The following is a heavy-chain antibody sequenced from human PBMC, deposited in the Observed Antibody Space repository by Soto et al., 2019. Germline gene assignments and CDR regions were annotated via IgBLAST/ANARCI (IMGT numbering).Heavy chain of an antibody. D-gene: IGHD3-10*01. CDR2: TNPNSGGT. CDR1: GYTFNEYY. CDR3: ARRLGGGGDYFYGMDV. Sequence: QVQLVQSGAEVKKPGASVKVSCKTSGYTFNEYYIHWMRQVPGQGLEWMGWTNPNSGGTKFAKKFQGRITGTSDTATSTVYMELSRRRSEDTAVYYCARRLGGGGDYFYGMDVWGQGTAVTVS. V-gene: IGHV1-2*02. J-gene: IGHJ6*02.